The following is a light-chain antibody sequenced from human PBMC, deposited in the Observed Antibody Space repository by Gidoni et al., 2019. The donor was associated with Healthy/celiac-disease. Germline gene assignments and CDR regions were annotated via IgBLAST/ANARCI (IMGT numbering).Light chain of an antibody. Sequence: IVMTQSPLFLPVTPGEPASISCRSSQSLLHSNGYNYLDWYLQKPGQSPQLLIYLGSNRASGVPDRFSGSGSGTDFTLKISRVEAEDVGVYYCMQALQTPTFGGGTKVEIK. CDR1: QSLLHSNGYNY. J-gene: IGKJ4*01. CDR3: MQALQTPT. CDR2: LGS. V-gene: IGKV2-28*01.